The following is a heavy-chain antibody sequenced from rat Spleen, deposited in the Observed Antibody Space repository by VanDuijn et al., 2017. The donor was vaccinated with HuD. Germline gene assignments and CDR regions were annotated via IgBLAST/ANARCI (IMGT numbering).Heavy chain of an antibody. V-gene: IGHV5-19*01. J-gene: IGHJ3*01. D-gene: IGHD1-4*01. Sequence: EVQLVESGGGLVQPGRSLKLSCAASGFTFSNYGMHWIRQAPTKGLEWVAYISPSGGSTYSRDSVKGRFTISRDTAKSTLYLQMDSLGSGDTATYYCATAGTRISRFAYWGQGTLVTVSS. CDR1: GFTFSNYG. CDR2: ISPSGGST. CDR3: ATAGTRISRFAY.